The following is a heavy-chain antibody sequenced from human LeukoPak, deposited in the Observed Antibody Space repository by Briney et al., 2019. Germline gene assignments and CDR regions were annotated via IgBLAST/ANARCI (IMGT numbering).Heavy chain of an antibody. CDR3: ARGRITMVRGDTAYYFDY. J-gene: IGHJ4*02. V-gene: IGHV4-34*01. CDR2: INHSGST. Sequence: SETLSLTCTVSGASISDDYWSWIRQPPGKGLEWIGEINHSGSTNYNPSLKSRVTISVDTSKNQFSLKLSSVTAADTAVYYCARGRITMVRGDTAYYFDYWGQGTLVTVSS. D-gene: IGHD3-10*01. CDR1: GASISDDY.